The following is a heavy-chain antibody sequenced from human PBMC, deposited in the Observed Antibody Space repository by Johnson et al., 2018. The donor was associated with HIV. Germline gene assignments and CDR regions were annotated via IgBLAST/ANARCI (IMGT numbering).Heavy chain of an antibody. CDR1: GFTFDDYG. CDR2: INWNGGST. CDR3: ARVLIVVVVAAEIDAFDI. Sequence: VQLVESGGGVVRPGGSLRLSCAASGFTFDDYGMSWVRQAPGKGLEWVSDINWNGGSTGYADSVKGRFTISRDNAKNSLYLQMISLRAEDTALYYCARVLIVVVVAAEIDAFDIWGQGTMVTVSS. D-gene: IGHD2-15*01. J-gene: IGHJ3*02. V-gene: IGHV3-20*04.